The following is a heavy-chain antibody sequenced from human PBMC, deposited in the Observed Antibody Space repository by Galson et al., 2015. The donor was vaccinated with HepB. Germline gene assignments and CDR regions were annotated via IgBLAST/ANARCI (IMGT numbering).Heavy chain of an antibody. Sequence: SVRLSCQASGRSFNGFGMSWVRQAPGKGLEWVGQMREDGRGIQYMDTVKGRFTISRDNAKNSLYLQMSSLGAEDTAVYYCARGHYGLDVWGQGTTVTVSS. CDR2: MREDGRGI. CDR3: ARGHYGLDV. V-gene: IGHV3-7*01. J-gene: IGHJ6*02. D-gene: IGHD2-15*01. CDR1: GRSFNGFG.